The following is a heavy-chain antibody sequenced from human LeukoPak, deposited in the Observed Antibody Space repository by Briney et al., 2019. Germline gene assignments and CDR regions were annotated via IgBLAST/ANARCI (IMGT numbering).Heavy chain of an antibody. V-gene: IGHV1-2*04. D-gene: IGHD6-13*01. CDR1: GYTFTGYY. J-gene: IGHJ3*02. CDR2: INPNSGGT. CDR3: ARGRAPAAGPPPPSFDI. Sequence: ASVKVSCKASGYTFTGYYMHWVRQAPGQGLEWMGWINPNSGGTNYAQKFQGWVTMTRDTSISTAYMELSRLRSDDTAVYYCARGRAPAAGPPPPSFDIWGQGTMVTVSS.